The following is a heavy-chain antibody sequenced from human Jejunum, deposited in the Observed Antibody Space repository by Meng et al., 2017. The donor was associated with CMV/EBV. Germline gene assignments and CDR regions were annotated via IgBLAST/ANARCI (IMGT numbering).Heavy chain of an antibody. V-gene: IGHV3-21*01. Sequence: SGFTCSSYSMKWVRQAAGKGLEWVSSISSSSSYIYCADSVKGRFTISRDNAKNSLYLQMNSLRAEDTAVYYCARAIVGATRYFDYWGQGTLVTVSS. D-gene: IGHD1-26*01. CDR2: ISSSSSYI. J-gene: IGHJ4*02. CDR3: ARAIVGATRYFDY. CDR1: GFTCSSYS.